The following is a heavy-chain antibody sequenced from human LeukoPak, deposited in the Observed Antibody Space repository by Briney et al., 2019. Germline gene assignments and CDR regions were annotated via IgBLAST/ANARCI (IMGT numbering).Heavy chain of an antibody. Sequence: PGGSLRLSCSASGFTFSTYAMHWVRQAPGKGLEYVSAISRNGGRTYYADSVKGRFTISRDNSKNTVYLQMNSLRVEDTAVYYCARGRRWDLLVSLIDASDIWGQGTMVTVSS. J-gene: IGHJ3*02. V-gene: IGHV3-64*04. CDR3: ARGRRWDLLVSLIDASDI. CDR1: GFTFSTYA. D-gene: IGHD1-26*01. CDR2: ISRNGGRT.